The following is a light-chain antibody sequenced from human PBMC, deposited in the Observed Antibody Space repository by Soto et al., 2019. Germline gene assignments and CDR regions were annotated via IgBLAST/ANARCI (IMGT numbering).Light chain of an antibody. V-gene: IGKV3-20*01. CDR1: QTVGSDY. CDR2: GAS. J-gene: IGKJ1*01. CDR3: QQYRTSAQT. Sequence: EIVLTQSPGTLSLSPGESATLSCRASQTVGSDYLAWYQQRPGQAPRLLIYGASSRATGIPDRFSGSGSGTDFTLTISRLEPEDFAVYYCQQYRTSAQTFGQGNQVEIK.